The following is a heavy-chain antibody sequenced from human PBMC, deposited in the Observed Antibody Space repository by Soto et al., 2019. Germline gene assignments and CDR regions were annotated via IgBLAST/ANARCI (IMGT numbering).Heavy chain of an antibody. CDR1: GGSISSYY. CDR2: IYYSGST. CDR3: ARERELWFGELLEGYYFDY. Sequence: PSETLSLTCTVSGGSISSYYWSWIRQPPGKGLEWIGYIYYSGSTNYNPSLKSRVTISVDTSKNQFSLKLSSVTAADAAVYYCARERELWFGELLEGYYFDYWGQGTLVTVSS. J-gene: IGHJ4*02. D-gene: IGHD3-10*01. V-gene: IGHV4-59*01.